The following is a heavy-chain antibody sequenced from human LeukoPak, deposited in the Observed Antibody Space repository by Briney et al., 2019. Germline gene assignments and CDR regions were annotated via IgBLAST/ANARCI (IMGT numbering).Heavy chain of an antibody. CDR3: AREVIGGYSYGSDY. D-gene: IGHD5-18*01. J-gene: IGHJ4*02. V-gene: IGHV1-2*02. CDR2: INPNSGVT. Sequence: ASVKVSCKASRYTFTGYYIHWVRQAPGQGREWMGWINPNSGVTNYAQKLQSTVTMTRETYISTTYMELRRLRSDDTAVYYCAREVIGGYSYGSDYWGQGTLVTVSS. CDR1: RYTFTGYY.